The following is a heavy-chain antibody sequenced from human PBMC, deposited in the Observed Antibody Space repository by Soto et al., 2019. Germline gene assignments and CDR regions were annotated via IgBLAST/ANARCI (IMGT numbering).Heavy chain of an antibody. CDR3: AKEAGGGAAMVTSYFDY. V-gene: IGHV3-23*01. Sequence: EVQLLESGGGLVQPGGSLRLSCAASGITFSSYVLSWVRQAPEMGLEWVSSISGSGASTYYADSVKGRFTISRDTSKSTLYLNLNSLRADDTAIYYCAKEAGGGAAMVTSYFDYWGQGTLVSVSS. J-gene: IGHJ4*02. CDR2: ISGSGAST. CDR1: GITFSSYV. D-gene: IGHD5-18*01.